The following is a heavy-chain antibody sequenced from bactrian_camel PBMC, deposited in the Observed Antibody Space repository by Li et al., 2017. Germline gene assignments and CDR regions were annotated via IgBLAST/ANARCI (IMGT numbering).Heavy chain of an antibody. V-gene: IGHV3S42*01. D-gene: IGHD5*01. J-gene: IGHJ4*01. CDR1: GFTDFSEYS. Sequence: DVQLVESGGGLVQPGGSLRLSCAASGFTDFSEYSMTWVRQGPGKGLEWVSGIGSSGATVYADSVKGRFTISVDNAENTLYLQMNSLKPEDTAVYYCAVGTSLYDLQRARPKYWGQGTQVTVS. CDR3: AVGTSLYDLQRARPKY. CDR2: IGSSGAT.